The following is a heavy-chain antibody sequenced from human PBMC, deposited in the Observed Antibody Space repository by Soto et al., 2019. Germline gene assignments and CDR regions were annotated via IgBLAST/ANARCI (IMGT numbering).Heavy chain of an antibody. CDR1: GYTFTNYG. Sequence: QVQLLQSGAEVKKPGASVKVSCKASGYTFTNYGITWVRQAPGQGLEWMGWISAYNGNTHYTQRLQGRVTMTTDTSTSTADMELRGLRSDDTAVYYCARVRQLVGYLYYYMDGWGKGTTVTVSS. D-gene: IGHD6-6*01. CDR3: ARVRQLVGYLYYYMDG. J-gene: IGHJ6*03. CDR2: ISAYNGNT. V-gene: IGHV1-18*01.